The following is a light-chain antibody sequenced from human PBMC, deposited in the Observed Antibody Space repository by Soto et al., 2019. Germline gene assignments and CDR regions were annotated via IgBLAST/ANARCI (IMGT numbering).Light chain of an antibody. CDR1: QSVSNSY. CDR3: QQYARSPVT. Sequence: EILLTQSPGTLSLSPGERATLSCRASQSVSNSYLAWYQQKPGQAPRLLIYGGSSRATGIPDRFSGSGSGKDFSLTISRLEPEDFALYYCQQYARSPVTFGQGTRLDIK. CDR2: GGS. J-gene: IGKJ5*01. V-gene: IGKV3-20*01.